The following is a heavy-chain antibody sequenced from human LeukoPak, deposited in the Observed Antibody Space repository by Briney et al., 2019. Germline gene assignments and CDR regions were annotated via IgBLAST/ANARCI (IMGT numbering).Heavy chain of an antibody. CDR2: ISAYNGNT. Sequence: GASVKVSCKASGYTFTGYYMHWVRQAPGQGLEWMGWISAYNGNTNYAQKLQGRVTMTTDTSTSTAYMELRSLRSDDTAVHYCAVLTTYYDILTGYSPADSLGYWGQGTLVTVSS. V-gene: IGHV1-18*04. CDR3: AVLTTYYDILTGYSPADSLGY. D-gene: IGHD3-9*01. CDR1: GYTFTGYY. J-gene: IGHJ4*02.